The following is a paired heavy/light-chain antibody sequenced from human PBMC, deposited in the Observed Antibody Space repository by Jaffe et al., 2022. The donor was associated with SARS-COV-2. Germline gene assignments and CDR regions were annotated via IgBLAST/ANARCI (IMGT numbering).Light chain of an antibody. V-gene: IGKV4-1*01. J-gene: IGKJ1*01. CDR1: QSVLYSAYNKNY. CDR2: WAS. Sequence: DIVMTQSPDSLAVSLGERATINCKSSQSVLYSAYNKNYLAWYQQKPGQPPKLLIYWASTRESGVPDRFSGSGSGTDFTLTISSLQAEDVAVYYCQQYYGTPTFGQGTKVEIK. CDR3: QQYYGTPT.
Heavy chain of an antibody. V-gene: IGHV3-48*02. J-gene: IGHJ5*02. Sequence: EVQLVESGGGLVQPGGSLRLSCAASGFTFSAYSMNWVRQAPGKGLEWVSYISSSSSTIYYADSVKGRFTISRDNAKNSLYLQMNSLRDEDTAVYYCARGAGATEFDWFDPWGQGTLVTVSS. CDR2: ISSSSSTI. D-gene: IGHD1-26*01. CDR3: ARGAGATEFDWFDP. CDR1: GFTFSAYS.